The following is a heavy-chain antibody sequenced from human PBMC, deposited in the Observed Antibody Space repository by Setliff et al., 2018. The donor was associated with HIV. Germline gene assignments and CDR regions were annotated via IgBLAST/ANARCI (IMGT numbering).Heavy chain of an antibody. CDR3: AKDFGYGSGNLYYFDY. J-gene: IGHJ4*02. CDR2: IKPDGSDK. Sequence: GGSLRLSCAASGFTFSAYWMSWVRQAPGKGLERVANIKPDGSDKCYVDSVKGRFTISRDNSKNTLYLQMNSLRAEDTAVYYCAKDFGYGSGNLYYFDYWGQGTLVTVSS. V-gene: IGHV3-7*03. D-gene: IGHD3-10*01. CDR1: GFTFSAYW.